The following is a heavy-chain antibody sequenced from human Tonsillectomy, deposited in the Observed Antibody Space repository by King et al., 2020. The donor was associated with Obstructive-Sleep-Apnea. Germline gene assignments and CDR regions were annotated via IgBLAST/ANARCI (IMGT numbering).Heavy chain of an antibody. CDR2: INPMGDAT. Sequence: QLVQSGAEVKKPGASVKISCKASEDSFTNYYIHLVRQAPGQGLDWMGFINPMGDATTYPLEFPGRVTITRETSTRRVYMELGTLRSEETAVYFCASGWELPTTDDGFDVWGQGTMVTVSS. J-gene: IGHJ3*01. CDR1: EDSFTNYY. V-gene: IGHV1-46*01. CDR3: ASGWELPTTDDGFDV. D-gene: IGHD1-26*01.